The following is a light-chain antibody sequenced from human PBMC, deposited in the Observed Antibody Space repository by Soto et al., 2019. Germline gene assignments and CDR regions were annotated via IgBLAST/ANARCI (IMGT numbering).Light chain of an antibody. CDR2: GAS. V-gene: IGKV3-20*01. CDR1: QSVSGSY. J-gene: IGKJ1*01. CDR3: QQYGSSPET. Sequence: EIVLTQSPGTLSLSPGGRATLSCRASQSVSGSYLAWYQQKPGQAPRLLIYGASSRATGIPDRFSGSESGTDFTLTISRLEPEDFAVYYCQQYGSSPETFGQGTKLEIK.